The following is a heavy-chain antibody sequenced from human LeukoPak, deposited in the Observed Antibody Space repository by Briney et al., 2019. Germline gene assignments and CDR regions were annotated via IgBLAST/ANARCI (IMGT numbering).Heavy chain of an antibody. CDR1: GYTFTVYY. J-gene: IGHJ6*02. D-gene: IGHD3-16*01. V-gene: IGHV1-2*06. CDR3: VMMGLLYGMDV. Sequence: ASVNVSCKASGYTFTVYYMHWVRQAPGQGLEWMGRINPNSGGTNYAQKFQGRVTMTRDTSISTAYMELSRLRSDDTAVYYCVMMGLLYGMDVWGQGTTVTVSS. CDR2: INPNSGGT.